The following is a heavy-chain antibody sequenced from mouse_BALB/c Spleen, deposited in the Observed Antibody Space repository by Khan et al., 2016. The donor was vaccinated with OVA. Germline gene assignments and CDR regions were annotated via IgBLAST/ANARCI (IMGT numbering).Heavy chain of an antibody. CDR1: GYTFTNYG. CDR2: INTYTGEP. CDR3: AGISSYWYSDV. V-gene: IGHV9-1*02. J-gene: IGHJ1*01. Sequence: QIQLVQSGPELKKPGETVKISCKASGYTFTNYGMNWVKQAPGKGLKWMGWINTYTGEPTYADDFKGRFVFSLETSASTAYLQLSNLKTEDVTTYFSAGISSYWYSDVWGAGTTVTVSS. D-gene: IGHD6-2*01.